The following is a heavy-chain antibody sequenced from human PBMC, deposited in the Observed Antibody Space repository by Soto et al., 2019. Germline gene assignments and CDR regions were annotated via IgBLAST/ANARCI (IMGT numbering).Heavy chain of an antibody. J-gene: IGHJ6*02. D-gene: IGHD3-10*01. CDR3: ARDHMVRGVITPINYGLDV. CDR1: GFTFSSYA. Sequence: GGSVRLACAASGFTFSSYAMHWVRQAPGKGLEWVAVISYDGSNKYYADSVKGRFTISRDNSKNTLYLQMNSLRAEDTAVYYCARDHMVRGVITPINYGLDVWAQRATVTVSS. CDR2: ISYDGSNK. V-gene: IGHV3-30-3*01.